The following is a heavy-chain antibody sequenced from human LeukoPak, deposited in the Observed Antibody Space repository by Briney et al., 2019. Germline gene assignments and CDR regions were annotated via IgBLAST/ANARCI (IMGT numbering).Heavy chain of an antibody. CDR3: AKDRYSSGWYSDFDY. CDR2: ISDDGSNK. J-gene: IGHJ4*02. Sequence: PGGSLRLSCAASGFXFSNYAIHWVRQAPGKGLEWVAVISDDGSNKYYGDSVKGRFTISRDNSKNTVYLQMNSLRAEDTAVYYCAKDRYSSGWYSDFDYWGQGTLVTVSS. D-gene: IGHD6-19*01. CDR1: GFXFSNYA. V-gene: IGHV3-30*18.